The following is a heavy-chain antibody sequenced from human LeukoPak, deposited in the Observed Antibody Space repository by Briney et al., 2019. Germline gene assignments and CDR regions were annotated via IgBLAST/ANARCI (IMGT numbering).Heavy chain of an antibody. CDR1: GYTFTSYG. CDR2: ISAYNGNT. CDR3: ARDLQPYGGFNPLY. V-gene: IGHV1-18*01. D-gene: IGHD3-16*01. J-gene: IGHJ4*02. Sequence: ASVKVSCKASGYTFTSYGFSWVRQAPGQGLEWMGWISAYNGNTNYAQKLQGRVTMTTDTSTSTAYMELRSLRSDDTAVYYCARDLQPYGGFNPLYWGQGTLVTVSS.